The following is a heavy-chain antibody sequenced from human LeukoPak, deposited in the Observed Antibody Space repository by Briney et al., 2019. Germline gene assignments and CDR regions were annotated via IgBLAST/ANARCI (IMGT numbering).Heavy chain of an antibody. V-gene: IGHV3-7*01. CDR3: ARVMLDDYVWGSYVMFDY. D-gene: IGHD3-16*01. CDR1: GFTFSSYW. J-gene: IGHJ4*02. CDR2: IKQDGSEK. Sequence: GGSLRLSCAASGFTFSSYWMSWVRQAPGKGLEWVANIKQDGSEKYYVDSVKGRFTISRDSAKNSLYLQMNSLRAEDTAVYYCARVMLDDYVWGSYVMFDYWGQGTLVTVSS.